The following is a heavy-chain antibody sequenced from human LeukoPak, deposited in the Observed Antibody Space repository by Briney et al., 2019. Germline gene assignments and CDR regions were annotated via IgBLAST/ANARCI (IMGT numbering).Heavy chain of an antibody. CDR1: GYTFTSYW. CDR3: ARHLGVMVRGVIKGNWFDP. Sequence: GESLKISCKGSGYTFTSYWIVWVRQMPGKGLEWMGIIYPGDSDTRYSPSFQGQVTISAAKSISTAYLQWSSLKASDTAMYYCARHLGVMVRGVIKGNWFDPWGQGTLVTVSS. CDR2: IYPGDSDT. J-gene: IGHJ5*02. V-gene: IGHV5-51*01. D-gene: IGHD3-10*01.